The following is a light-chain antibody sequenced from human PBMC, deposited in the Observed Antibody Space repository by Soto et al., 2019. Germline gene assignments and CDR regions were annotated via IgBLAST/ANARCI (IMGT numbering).Light chain of an antibody. J-gene: IGKJ1*01. CDR3: QQYGSSST. CDR2: GAS. Sequence: DIVLTQSPGTLSLSPGDRATLSCRASQSVSGTHLAWYQQKPGQAPRLLVYGASSRATGIPDRFSGRGSGTDFTLTISRLEPEDVAVYYCQQYGSSSTFGQGTKVDIK. V-gene: IGKV3-20*01. CDR1: QSVSGTH.